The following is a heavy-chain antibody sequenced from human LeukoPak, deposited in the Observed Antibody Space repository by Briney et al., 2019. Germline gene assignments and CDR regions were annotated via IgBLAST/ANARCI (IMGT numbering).Heavy chain of an antibody. Sequence: ASVKVSCKASGYTFTGYYMHWVRQAPGQGLEWMGRINPNSGGTNYAQKFQGRVTMTRDTSISTAYMELSRLRSDDTAVYYCARETGIYWYFDLWGRGTLVTVSS. D-gene: IGHD3-10*01. CDR2: INPNSGGT. V-gene: IGHV1-2*06. J-gene: IGHJ2*01. CDR3: ARETGIYWYFDL. CDR1: GYTFTGYY.